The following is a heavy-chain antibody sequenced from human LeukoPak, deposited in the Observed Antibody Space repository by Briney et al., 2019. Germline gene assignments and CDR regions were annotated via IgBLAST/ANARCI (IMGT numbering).Heavy chain of an antibody. CDR1: GGSISSYY. D-gene: IGHD3-22*01. CDR3: ARGGHWGSDKYENSGYSDAFDI. V-gene: IGHV4-59*01. Sequence: SETLSLTCTVSGGSISSYYWSWIRQPPGKGLEWIGYIYYSGSTNYNPSLKSRVTISVDTSKNQFSLKLSSVTAADTAVYYCARGGHWGSDKYENSGYSDAFDIWGQGTMVTVSS. J-gene: IGHJ3*02. CDR2: IYYSGST.